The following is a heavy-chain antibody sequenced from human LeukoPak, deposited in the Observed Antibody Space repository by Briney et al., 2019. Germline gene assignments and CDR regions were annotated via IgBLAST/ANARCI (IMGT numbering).Heavy chain of an antibody. D-gene: IGHD6-19*01. V-gene: IGHV1-18*01. CDR1: GYTFTSYG. CDR2: ISAYNGNT. CDR3: ARDGKSGSGWYREFDY. Sequence: ASVEVSCKASGYTFTSYGISWVRQASGQGLEWMGWISAYNGNTNYAQKLQGRVTMTTDTSTSTAYMELRSLRSDDTAVYYCARDGKSGSGWYREFDYWGQGTLVTVSS. J-gene: IGHJ4*02.